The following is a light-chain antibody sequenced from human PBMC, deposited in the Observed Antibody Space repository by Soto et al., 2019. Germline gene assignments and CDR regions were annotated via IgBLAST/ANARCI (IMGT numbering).Light chain of an antibody. Sequence: EIVMTQSRATLSVSPGERATLSCRASQSISSNLAWYQQRPGQPPRLLIYGASTRATGIPARFSGSGSGTEFTLTISSLQSEDFAVYYCQQSSNWPRTFGQGTKVDIK. CDR1: QSISSN. CDR3: QQSSNWPRT. CDR2: GAS. J-gene: IGKJ1*01. V-gene: IGKV3-15*01.